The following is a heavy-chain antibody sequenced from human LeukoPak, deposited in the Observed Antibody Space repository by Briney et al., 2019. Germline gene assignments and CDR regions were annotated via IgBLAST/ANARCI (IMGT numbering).Heavy chain of an antibody. CDR3: ARGHFDWLFPDY. Sequence: SVKVSCKASGGTLSSYAISWVRQAPGQGLEWMGRIIPIFGTANYAQKFQGRVTITTDESTSTAYMELSSLRSEDTAVYYCARGHFDWLFPDYWGQGTLVTVSS. CDR1: GGTLSSYA. V-gene: IGHV1-69*05. J-gene: IGHJ4*02. D-gene: IGHD3-9*01. CDR2: IIPIFGTA.